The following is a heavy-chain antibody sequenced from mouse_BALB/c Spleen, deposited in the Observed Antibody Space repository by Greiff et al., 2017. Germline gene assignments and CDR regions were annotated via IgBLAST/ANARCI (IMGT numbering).Heavy chain of an antibody. Sequence: EVQLQQSGPGLVKPSQSLSLTCSVTGYSITSGYYWNWIRQFPGNKLEWMGYISYDGSNNYNPSLKNRISITRDTSKNQFFLKLNSVTTEDTATYYCARDGGSSYDFDYWGQGTTRTVSS. CDR1: GYSITSGYY. CDR3: ARDGGSSYDFDY. V-gene: IGHV3-6*02. CDR2: ISYDGSN. J-gene: IGHJ2*01. D-gene: IGHD1-1*01.